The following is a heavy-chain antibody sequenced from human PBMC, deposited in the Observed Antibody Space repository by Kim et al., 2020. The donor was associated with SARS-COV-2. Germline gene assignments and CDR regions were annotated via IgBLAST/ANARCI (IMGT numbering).Heavy chain of an antibody. J-gene: IGHJ6*02. CDR3: ARVPVLRGCGDCYSGYYYYGMDV. CDR1: GGTFSSYA. V-gene: IGHV1-69*13. Sequence: SVKVSCKASGGTFSSYAISWVRQAPGQGLEWMGGIIPIFGTANYAQKFQGRVTITADESTSTAYMELSSLRSEDTAVYYCARVPVLRGCGDCYSGYYYYGMDVWGQGTTVTVSS. CDR2: IIPIFGTA. D-gene: IGHD2-21*02.